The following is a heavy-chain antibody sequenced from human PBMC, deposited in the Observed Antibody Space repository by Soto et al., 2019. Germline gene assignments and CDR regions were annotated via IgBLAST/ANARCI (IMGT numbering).Heavy chain of an antibody. V-gene: IGHV1-69*06. CDR2: IIPIFGTA. CDR1: GGTFSSYA. J-gene: IGHJ3*02. D-gene: IGHD6-6*01. CDR3: ARVLAARLNDAFDI. Sequence: QVQLVQSGAEVKKPGSSVKVSCKASGGTFSSYAISWVRQAPGQGLEWMGGIIPIFGTANYAQKFQGRVTITAEKSTSTAYMELSSLRSEDTAVYYCARVLAARLNDAFDIWGQGTMVTVSS.